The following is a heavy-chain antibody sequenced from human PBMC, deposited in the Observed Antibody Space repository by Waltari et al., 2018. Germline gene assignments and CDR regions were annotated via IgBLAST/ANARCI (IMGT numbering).Heavy chain of an antibody. CDR2: INYSGST. V-gene: IGHV4-31*03. J-gene: IGHJ4*02. CDR1: GGSISSGGYY. D-gene: IGHD3-22*01. Sequence: QVQLQESGPGLVKPSQTLSLTCTVSGGSISSGGYYWSWIRQHPGKGLEWIGYINYSGSTNYNPSLKSRVTISLDPSNNQFSLKLSSVTAADTAVYYCARDASYLAYYYDSSGYYFDYWGQGTLVTVSS. CDR3: ARDASYLAYYYDSSGYYFDY.